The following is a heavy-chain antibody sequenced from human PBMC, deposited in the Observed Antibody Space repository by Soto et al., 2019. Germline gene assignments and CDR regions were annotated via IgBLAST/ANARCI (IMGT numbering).Heavy chain of an antibody. J-gene: IGHJ5*02. V-gene: IGHV1-3*01. CDR3: VRRHVAETCMDWFDL. CDR2: INAANGDT. CDR1: VCTFTSYG. D-gene: IGHD2-8*01. Sequence: GXSVKVSCKASVCTFTSYGIHWVRQAPGQSLEWMGWINAANGDTKYSPKFQGRVTITRDTSASTAYMELSSLRSEGTAVYFCVRRHVAETCMDWFDLWGQGTLVTVSS.